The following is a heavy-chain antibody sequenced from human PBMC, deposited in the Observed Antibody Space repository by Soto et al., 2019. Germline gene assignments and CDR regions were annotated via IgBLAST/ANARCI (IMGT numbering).Heavy chain of an antibody. CDR3: TSLSSETPGSDLPSYYYAKDV. Sequence: ASVKVSCKASGYTFTGHHIHWVRQAPGQGLEWMGWINPSSGGTNYAQKFQGRVTMTRDTSVSTAYMEVSSLTSDDTAVYFCTSLSSETPGSDLPSYYYAKDVWGQGTTVTVSS. D-gene: IGHD2-15*01. J-gene: IGHJ6*01. CDR1: GYTFTGHH. CDR2: INPSSGGT. V-gene: IGHV1-2*02.